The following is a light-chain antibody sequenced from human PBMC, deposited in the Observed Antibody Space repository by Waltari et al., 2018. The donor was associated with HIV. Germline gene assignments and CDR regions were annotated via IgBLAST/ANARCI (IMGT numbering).Light chain of an antibody. J-gene: IGLJ3*02. Sequence: QSVLTQPPSASGPPGQRVTISSSGVGTNIGDNTVIWYQHLPGTAPKLLIYNSDQRPSGVPDRFSGSKSDTSASLAISGLQSEDEAEYYCATWDDSLNGRVFGGGTKLTVL. CDR1: GTNIGDNT. CDR2: NSD. CDR3: ATWDDSLNGRV. V-gene: IGLV1-44*01.